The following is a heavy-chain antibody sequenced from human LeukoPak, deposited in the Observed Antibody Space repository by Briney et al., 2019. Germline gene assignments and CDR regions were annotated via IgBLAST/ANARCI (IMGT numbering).Heavy chain of an antibody. CDR3: ARDFKNHNSGILS. D-gene: IGHD6-19*01. J-gene: IGHJ4*02. CDR2: IYTSGST. CDR1: GFTFSDHY. Sequence: GSLRLSYAASGFTFSDHYMDWVRQAPGKGLEWIGRIYTSGSTNYNPSLKSRVTMSVDTSKNQFSLKLSSVTAADTAVYYCARDFKNHNSGILSWGQGTLVTVSS. V-gene: IGHV4-4*07.